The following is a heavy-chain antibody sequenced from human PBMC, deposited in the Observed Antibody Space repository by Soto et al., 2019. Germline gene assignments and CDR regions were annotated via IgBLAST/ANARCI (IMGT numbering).Heavy chain of an antibody. J-gene: IGHJ4*02. D-gene: IGHD3-3*01. Sequence: QVQLVESGGDLVKPGGSLRLSCAASGYTFSDYYLSWIRQAPGKGLEWISYIDTRSTKIYYADSVKGRFTISRDNGKNSLFLEMNSLRVEDTAVYFCASHYDLWSGYLSPVDYWGQGALVTVSS. CDR2: IDTRSTKI. V-gene: IGHV3-11*01. CDR3: ASHYDLWSGYLSPVDY. CDR1: GYTFSDYY.